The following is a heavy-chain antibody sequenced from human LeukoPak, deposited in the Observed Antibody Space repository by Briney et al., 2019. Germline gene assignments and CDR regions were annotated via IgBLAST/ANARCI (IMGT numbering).Heavy chain of an antibody. CDR3: ARDWGVGGRPGYMDV. CDR2: IFYSGST. V-gene: IGHV4-39*07. D-gene: IGHD6-6*01. Sequence: SETLSLTCTVSGGSISTSNYYWGWIRQPPGKGLEWIGNIFYSGSTYYNPSLKSRVTILVDTSKNQVSLKLSSVTAADTAVYFCARDWGVGGRPGYMDVWGKGTTVTVSS. CDR1: GGSISTSNYY. J-gene: IGHJ6*03.